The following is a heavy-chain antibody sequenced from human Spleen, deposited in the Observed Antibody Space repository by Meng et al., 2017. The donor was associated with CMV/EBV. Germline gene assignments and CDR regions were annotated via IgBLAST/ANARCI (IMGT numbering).Heavy chain of an antibody. CDR3: ARAHGARSDY. D-gene: IGHD1-26*01. J-gene: IGHJ4*02. V-gene: IGHV3-23*01. CDR1: GFTFSPYT. Sequence: GESLKISCAASGFTFSPYTMSWVRQAPGKGLEWVSRIRGSDGRPSYADSVRGRFTISRDISQNTLYLQMNSLRAEDTAVYYCARAHGARSDYWGQGTLVTVSS. CDR2: IRGSDGRP.